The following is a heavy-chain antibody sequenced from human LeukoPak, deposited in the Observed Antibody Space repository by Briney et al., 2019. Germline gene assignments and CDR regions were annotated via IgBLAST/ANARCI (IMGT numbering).Heavy chain of an antibody. Sequence: PGGSLRLSSAASGFTSSSYSMNWVRQAPGKGLEWVSYITGSISTIYYTDSVKGRFTISRDNAKNSVYLQINSLRLEDTAVYYCARTRYYYNSRSYGAPYYFDYWGQGALVTVSS. V-gene: IGHV3-48*01. CDR2: ITGSISTI. CDR3: ARTRYYYNSRSYGAPYYFDY. CDR1: GFTSSSYS. D-gene: IGHD3-10*01. J-gene: IGHJ4*02.